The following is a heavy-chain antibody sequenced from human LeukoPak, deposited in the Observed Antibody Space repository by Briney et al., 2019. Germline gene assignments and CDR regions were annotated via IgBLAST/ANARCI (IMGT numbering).Heavy chain of an antibody. J-gene: IGHJ3*02. CDR3: VFEGRADAFDI. D-gene: IGHD3-10*01. CDR2: ISYDGSNK. Sequence: PGGSLRLSCAASGFXXSXXXXXXVXXXPXKXXEWVAVISYDGSNKYYADSVKGRFTISRDNSKNTLYLQMNSLRAEDTAVYYCVFEGRADAFDIWGQGTMVTVSS. V-gene: IGHV3-30*03. CDR1: GFXXSXXX.